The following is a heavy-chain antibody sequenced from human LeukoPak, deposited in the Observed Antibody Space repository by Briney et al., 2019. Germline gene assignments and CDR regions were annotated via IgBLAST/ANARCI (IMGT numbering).Heavy chain of an antibody. Sequence: ASVKVSCKASGYTFTGYYMHWVRQAPGQGLEWMGWTYPNSGGTNYAQKFQGRVTMTRDTSISTAYMELSRLRSDDTAVYYCARSEQFPYYMDVWGKGTTVTVSS. CDR1: GYTFTGYY. D-gene: IGHD6-19*01. CDR3: ARSEQFPYYMDV. J-gene: IGHJ6*03. CDR2: TYPNSGGT. V-gene: IGHV1-2*02.